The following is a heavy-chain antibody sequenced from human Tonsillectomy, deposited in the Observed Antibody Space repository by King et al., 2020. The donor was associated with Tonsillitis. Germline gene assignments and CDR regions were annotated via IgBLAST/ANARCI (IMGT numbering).Heavy chain of an antibody. J-gene: IGHJ5*02. Sequence: VQLQESGPGLVKPSETLSLTCTVSGGSIRSNYWSWIRQPPGKGLEWIGYISYSGSTTYNPSLESRVTISKDTSKNQFSLKMTSVTAADTAVYYCAREDYASGGRWFDPWGQGTLVTVSS. CDR2: ISYSGST. V-gene: IGHV4-59*01. CDR3: AREDYASGGRWFDP. D-gene: IGHD2-2*01. CDR1: GGSIRSNY.